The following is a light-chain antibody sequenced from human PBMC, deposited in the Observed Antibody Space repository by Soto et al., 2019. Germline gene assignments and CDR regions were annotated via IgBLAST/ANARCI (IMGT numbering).Light chain of an antibody. J-gene: IGLJ2*01. CDR1: RSDVGGYNY. CDR3: SSYTTFSALGV. CDR2: DVS. V-gene: IGLV2-14*03. Sequence: QSALTQPASVSGSPGQSITISCTGTRSDVGGYNYVSWYQQHPGKAPKLIIYDVSDRPPGVSNRFSGSKSGNTASLTISGLQAEDEADYYCSSYTTFSALGVFGGGTKLTVL.